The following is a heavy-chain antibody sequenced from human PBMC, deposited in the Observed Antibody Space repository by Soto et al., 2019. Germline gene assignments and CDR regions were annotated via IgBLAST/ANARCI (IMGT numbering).Heavy chain of an antibody. CDR3: AALSTKGYCSSTSCKNYFDY. D-gene: IGHD2-2*01. CDR2: IVVGSGNT. J-gene: IGHJ4*02. CDR1: GFTFTSSA. Sequence: SVKVSCKASGFTFTSSAMQWVRQARGQRLEWIGWIVVGSGNTNYAQKFQERVTITRDMSTSTAYMELSSLRSEDTAVYYCAALSTKGYCSSTSCKNYFDYWGQGTLVTVSS. V-gene: IGHV1-58*02.